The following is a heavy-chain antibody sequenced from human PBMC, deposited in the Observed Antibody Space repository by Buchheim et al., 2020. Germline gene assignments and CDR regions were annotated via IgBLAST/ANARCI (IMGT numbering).Heavy chain of an antibody. J-gene: IGHJ4*02. CDR3: AKDRVAVATRSFDY. V-gene: IGHV3-23*01. CDR1: GFTFNGYA. CDR2: IRGSGDGA. D-gene: IGHD6-19*01. Sequence: VQLLESGGGLVQPGGSLRLSCAASGFTFNGYAMTWVRQAPGKGLEWISTIRGSGDGAYYADSVKGRFTISRDNSKITVYLQIDGLRAEDTAVYYCAKDRVAVATRSFDYWGQGTL.